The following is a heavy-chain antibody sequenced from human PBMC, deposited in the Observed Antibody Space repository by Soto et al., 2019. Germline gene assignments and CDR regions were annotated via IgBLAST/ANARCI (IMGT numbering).Heavy chain of an antibody. J-gene: IGHJ5*01. D-gene: IGHD5-12*01. CDR2: ITARGDVI. CDR3: ARERAPDIRFDS. CDR1: GFTFTDYY. V-gene: IGHV3-11*01. Sequence: QVQLVESGGGLVKPGGSLRLSCAASGFTFTDYYMSWIRQIPGKGLEWLSYITARGDVIHYIDSVKGRFTISRDNAKNSVFLQMDSLRVEDSAIYYCARERAPDIRFDSWGQGTLVTVSS.